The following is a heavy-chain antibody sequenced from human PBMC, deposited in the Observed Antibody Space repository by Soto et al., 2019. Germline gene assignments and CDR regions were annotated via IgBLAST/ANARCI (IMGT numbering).Heavy chain of an antibody. D-gene: IGHD3-9*01. CDR2: MWYDGSKK. Sequence: QVQLVESGGGVVQSGRSQRLSCAASGFTFSSYGMHWVRQAPGKGLEWVVVMWYDGSKKYYAESVRGRFTISRDNSKNTLYLQMNSLRADDTAVYYCARGRYYDMLAGNPSLDPWGQGTLVTVSS. J-gene: IGHJ5*02. V-gene: IGHV3-33*01. CDR1: GFTFSSYG. CDR3: ARGRYYDMLAGNPSLDP.